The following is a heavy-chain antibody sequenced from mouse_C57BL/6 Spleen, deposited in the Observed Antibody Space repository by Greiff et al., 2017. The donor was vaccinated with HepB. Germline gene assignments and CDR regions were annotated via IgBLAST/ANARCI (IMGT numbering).Heavy chain of an antibody. CDR2: IYPGDGDT. CDR1: GYAFSSSW. D-gene: IGHD3-2*02. Sequence: VQLQESGPELVKPGASVKISCKASGYAFSSSWMNWVKQRPGKGLEWIGRIYPGDGDTNYNGKFKGKATLTADKSSSTAYMQLSSLTSEDSAVYFWAREGTAQALFDYWGQGTTLTVSS. CDR3: AREGTAQALFDY. V-gene: IGHV1-82*01. J-gene: IGHJ2*01.